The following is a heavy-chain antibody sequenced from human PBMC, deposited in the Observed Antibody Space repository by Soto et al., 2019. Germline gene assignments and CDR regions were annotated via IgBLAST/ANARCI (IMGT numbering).Heavy chain of an antibody. Sequence: GSLRLSWSTSVFTLNDCAISWVRQAPGKGLELFSGISGSGGATYYTDSVEGRFTISKDFSKNTVSLQMTGLRVDDTAVYYCARTRTAFYRYYFDSWGQGALVTVSS. V-gene: IGHV3-23*01. J-gene: IGHJ4*02. CDR1: VFTLNDCA. CDR3: ARTRTAFYRYYFDS. D-gene: IGHD2-21*02. CDR2: ISGSGGAT.